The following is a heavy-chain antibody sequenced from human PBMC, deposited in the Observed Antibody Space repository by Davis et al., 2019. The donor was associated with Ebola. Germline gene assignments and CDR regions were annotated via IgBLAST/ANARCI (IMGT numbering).Heavy chain of an antibody. CDR3: AREAAAVHFDY. Sequence: GESLKISCAASGFTFSSYGMHWVRQAPGKGLAWVAVIWYDGSNKYYADSVKGRFTISRDNSKNTLYLQMNSLRAEDTAVYYCAREAAAVHFDYWGQGTLVTVSS. J-gene: IGHJ4*02. D-gene: IGHD6-13*01. CDR1: GFTFSSYG. CDR2: IWYDGSNK. V-gene: IGHV3-33*08.